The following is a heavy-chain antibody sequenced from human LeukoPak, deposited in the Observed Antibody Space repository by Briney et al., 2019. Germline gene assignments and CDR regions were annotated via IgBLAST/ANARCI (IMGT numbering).Heavy chain of an antibody. CDR3: ARRGGLDV. V-gene: IGHV3-7*03. J-gene: IGHJ6*02. CDR2: INHNGNVN. CDR1: GFTFSSYW. Sequence: GGSLRLSCAASGFTFSSYWMNWARQAPGKGLEWVASINHNGNVNYYVDSVKGRFTISRDNAKNSLYLQMSNLGAEDTAVYFCARRGGLDVWGQRATVTVSS.